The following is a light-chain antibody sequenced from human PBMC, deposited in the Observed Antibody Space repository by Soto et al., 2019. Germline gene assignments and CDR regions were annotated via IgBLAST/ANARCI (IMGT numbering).Light chain of an antibody. J-gene: IGKJ2*01. CDR3: QQYGSSPYT. CDR1: RSISSNY. CDR2: GVS. V-gene: IGKV3-20*01. Sequence: EIVLTQSPGTLSLSPGERATLSCRASRSISSNYVAWYQQKPGQAPRLLMFGVSNRAAGIPDRFSGSGSGTDFTLTISRLEPEAFAVFYCQQYGSSPYTFGQGTKLEIK.